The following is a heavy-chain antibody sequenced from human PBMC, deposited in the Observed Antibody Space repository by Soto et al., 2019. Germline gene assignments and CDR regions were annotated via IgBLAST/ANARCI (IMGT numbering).Heavy chain of an antibody. Sequence: QVQLVQSGAEVKKPGASVKVSCKASGYIFTEYHIHWVRQAPGQGLEFMGWINTNNGSAGSAQQFQGRVTVTRDTSINTFYLELSNLRSDDTAVYFCAKERGSNSLHPSYNWFDTWGQGTLITVSS. D-gene: IGHD6-13*01. CDR1: GYIFTEYH. CDR2: INTNNGSA. J-gene: IGHJ5*02. CDR3: AKERGSNSLHPSYNWFDT. V-gene: IGHV1-2*02.